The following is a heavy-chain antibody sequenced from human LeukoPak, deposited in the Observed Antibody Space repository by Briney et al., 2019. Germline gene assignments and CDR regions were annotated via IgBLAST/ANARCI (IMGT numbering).Heavy chain of an antibody. V-gene: IGHV1-46*01. CDR2: INPSGGST. CDR1: GYTFTSYY. D-gene: IGHD1-7*01. CDR3: AKRTGVTELHFDH. Sequence: ASVKVSCKTSGYTFTSYYIHWVRQAPGHGLEWMGIINPSGGSTKYAQKFQGRVTMTRDTSTSTAYMELSSLRSEDTAVYYCAKRTGVTELHFDHWGQGTLVTVSS. J-gene: IGHJ4*02.